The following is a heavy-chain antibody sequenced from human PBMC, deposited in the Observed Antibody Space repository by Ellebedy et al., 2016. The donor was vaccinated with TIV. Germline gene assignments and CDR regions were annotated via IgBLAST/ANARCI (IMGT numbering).Heavy chain of an antibody. CDR3: ARGPLPGHCSGTSCYHPFDI. D-gene: IGHD2-15*01. CDR2: IKQDGSEK. J-gene: IGHJ3*02. Sequence: GGSLRLSCAASGFTFSSYWMSWVRQAPGKGLEWVANIKQDGSEKYYVDSVKGRFTISRDDAKNSLSLQMNRLRGEDTAVYYCARGPLPGHCSGTSCYHPFDIWGQGTMVTVSS. V-gene: IGHV3-7*01. CDR1: GFTFSSYW.